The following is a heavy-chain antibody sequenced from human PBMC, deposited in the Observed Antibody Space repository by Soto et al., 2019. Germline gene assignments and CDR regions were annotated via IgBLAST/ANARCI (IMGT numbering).Heavy chain of an antibody. CDR3: AKTPGVITVISAFDH. D-gene: IGHD2-21*01. Sequence: GGSLRLSCVASGFTFSKHALAWVRQAPGKGLEWVSAISGSGASTYDSDSVKGRFVISRDNSNNTLYLQMNSLKAEDTAVYYCAKTPGVITVISAFDHWGQGTPVTVYS. J-gene: IGHJ4*02. CDR2: ISGSGAST. V-gene: IGHV3-23*01. CDR1: GFTFSKHA.